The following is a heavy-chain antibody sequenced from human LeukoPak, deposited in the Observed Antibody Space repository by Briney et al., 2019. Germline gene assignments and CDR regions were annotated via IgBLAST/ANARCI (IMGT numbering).Heavy chain of an antibody. Sequence: GASVKVSCKASGYTFTGYYMHWVRQAPGQGLEWMGWINPNSGGTNYAQKFQGRVTMTRDMSTSTVYMELSSLRSEDTAVYYCAREGCGGDCDAFDIWGQGTMVTVSS. CDR2: INPNSGGT. CDR1: GYTFTGYY. V-gene: IGHV1-2*02. D-gene: IGHD2-21*02. J-gene: IGHJ3*02. CDR3: AREGCGGDCDAFDI.